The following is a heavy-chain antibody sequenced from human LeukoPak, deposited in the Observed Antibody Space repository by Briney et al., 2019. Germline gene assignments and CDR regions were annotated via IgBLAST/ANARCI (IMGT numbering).Heavy chain of an antibody. CDR3: ARVLSLSRGRVGY. CDR2: INPNSGGT. D-gene: IGHD3-16*01. V-gene: IGHV1-2*02. Sequence: ASVKVSCKASGYTFTCYYMHWVRHAPGQGLEWMGWINPNSGGTNYAQKFQGRVTMTRDTSISTAYMELSRLRSDDTAVYYGARVLSLSRGRVGYWGQGTLVTVSS. J-gene: IGHJ4*02. CDR1: GYTFTCYY.